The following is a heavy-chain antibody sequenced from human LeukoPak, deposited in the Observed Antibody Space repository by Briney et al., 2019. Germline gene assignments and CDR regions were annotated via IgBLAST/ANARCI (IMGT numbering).Heavy chain of an antibody. CDR2: INPNSGGT. Sequence: ASVKVSCKASGYTFTGYYMHWVRQAPGQGLEWMGWINPNSGGTNYAQKFQGRVTMTRDTSISTAYMELSRLRSDDTAVYYCARDSPSEYYYGSESYGTYFDYWGQGTLVTVSS. J-gene: IGHJ4*02. CDR1: GYTFTGYY. CDR3: ARDSPSEYYYGSESYGTYFDY. D-gene: IGHD3-10*01. V-gene: IGHV1-2*02.